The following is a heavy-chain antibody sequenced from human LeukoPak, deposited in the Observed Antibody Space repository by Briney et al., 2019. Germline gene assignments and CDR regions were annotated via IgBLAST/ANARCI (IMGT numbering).Heavy chain of an antibody. V-gene: IGHV3-9*03. J-gene: IGHJ6*03. CDR3: AKRGTSNYYYYMDV. CDR2: ISWNSGSI. Sequence: PGGSLRLSCAASGFTFDDYAMHWVRHAPGKGLEWVSGISWNSGSIGYADSVKGRFTTSRDNAKNSLYLQMNSLRAEDMALYYCAKRGTSNYYYYMDVWGKGTTVTVSS. D-gene: IGHD1-1*01. CDR1: GFTFDDYA.